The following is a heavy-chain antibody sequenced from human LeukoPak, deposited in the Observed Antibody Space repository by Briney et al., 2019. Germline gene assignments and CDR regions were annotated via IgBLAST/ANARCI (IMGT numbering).Heavy chain of an antibody. J-gene: IGHJ3*02. CDR2: IGTAGDT. Sequence: GGSLRLSCAASGFTFSSYDMHWVRQATGKGLEWISAIGTAGDTYYPGSVKGRFTISRENAKNSLYLQMNSLRAGDTAVYYCARGRQWLVEGDAFDIWGQGTMVTVSS. D-gene: IGHD6-19*01. CDR1: GFTFSSYD. CDR3: ARGRQWLVEGDAFDI. V-gene: IGHV3-13*01.